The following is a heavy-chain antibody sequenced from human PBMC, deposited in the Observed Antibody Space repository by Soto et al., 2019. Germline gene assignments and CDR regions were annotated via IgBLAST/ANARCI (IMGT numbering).Heavy chain of an antibody. Sequence: EVQLVESGGGLVKPGGSLRLSCAASGFTFSSYSMNWVRQAPGKGLEWVSSISSSSSYIYYADSVKGRFTITRANAKNSLYLQRNSLRAEDTAVYYGARDQPGYSYGYGLGYWGQGDLGTVSS. J-gene: IGHJ4*02. D-gene: IGHD5-18*01. CDR1: GFTFSSYS. CDR2: ISSSSSYI. CDR3: ARDQPGYSYGYGLGY. V-gene: IGHV3-21*01.